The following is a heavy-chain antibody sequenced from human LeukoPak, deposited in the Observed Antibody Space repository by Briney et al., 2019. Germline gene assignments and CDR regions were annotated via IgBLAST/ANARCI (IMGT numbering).Heavy chain of an antibody. CDR3: ARGRSVNY. CDR1: GGSISSSIYY. Sequence: PSETLSLTCTVSGGSISSSIYYWGWIRQPPGKGLEWIGSIYYSGSTYYNPSLKSRVTISVDTSKNQFSLKLSSVTAADTAVYYCARGRSVNYWGQGTLVTVSS. D-gene: IGHD3-22*01. J-gene: IGHJ4*02. CDR2: IYYSGST. V-gene: IGHV4-39*07.